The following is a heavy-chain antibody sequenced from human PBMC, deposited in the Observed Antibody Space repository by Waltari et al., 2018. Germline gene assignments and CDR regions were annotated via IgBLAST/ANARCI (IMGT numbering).Heavy chain of an antibody. CDR1: GGTFSSYA. V-gene: IGHV1-69*04. CDR2: IIPILGIA. CDR3: AREEGITMIVGAFDI. Sequence: QVQLVQSGAEVKKPGSSVKVSCKASGGTFSSYAISWVRQAPGQGLEWMGGIIPILGIANYAQKCQGRVTITADESTSTAYMELSSLRSEDTAVYYCAREEGITMIVGAFDIWGQGTMVTVSS. J-gene: IGHJ3*02. D-gene: IGHD3-22*01.